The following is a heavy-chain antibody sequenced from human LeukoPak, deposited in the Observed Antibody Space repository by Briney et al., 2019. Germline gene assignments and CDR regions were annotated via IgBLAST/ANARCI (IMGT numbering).Heavy chain of an antibody. Sequence: GGSLRLSCAASGFTFSSYEMNWVRQAPGKGLEWVSYISSSGSTIYYADSVKGRFTISRDNAKNSLYLQMNSLRAEDTAVYYCARSEYYYGSGRIDYWGQGTLVTVSS. CDR1: GFTFSSYE. J-gene: IGHJ4*02. D-gene: IGHD3-10*01. CDR2: ISSSGSTI. V-gene: IGHV3-48*03. CDR3: ARSEYYYGSGRIDY.